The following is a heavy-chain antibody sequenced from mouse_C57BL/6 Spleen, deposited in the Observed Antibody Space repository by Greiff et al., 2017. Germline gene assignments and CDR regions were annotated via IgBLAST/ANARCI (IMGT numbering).Heavy chain of an antibody. V-gene: IGHV5-17*01. J-gene: IGHJ4*01. D-gene: IGHD2-12*01. CDR1: GFTFSDYG. Sequence: EVMLVESGGGLVKPGGSLKLSCAASGFTFSDYGMHWVRQAPEKGLEWVAYISSGSSTSYYADTVKGRFTISRDNAKNTLFLQMTSLRSEDTAMYYCAKLYVYYAMDYWGQGTSVTVSS. CDR2: ISSGSSTS. CDR3: AKLYVYYAMDY.